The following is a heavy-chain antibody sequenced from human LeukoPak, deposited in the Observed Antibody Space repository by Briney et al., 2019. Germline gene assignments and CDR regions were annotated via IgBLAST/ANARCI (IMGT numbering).Heavy chain of an antibody. CDR3: ARVATRGVVAATRNWFDP. D-gene: IGHD2-15*01. V-gene: IGHV4-59*08. CDR1: GGSISSYY. J-gene: IGHJ5*02. Sequence: KTSETLSLTCTVSGGSISSYYWSWIRQPPGKGLEWIGYIYYSGSTNYNPSLKSRVTISVDTSKNQFSLKLSSVTAADTAVYYCARVATRGVVAATRNWFDPWGQGTLVTVSS. CDR2: IYYSGST.